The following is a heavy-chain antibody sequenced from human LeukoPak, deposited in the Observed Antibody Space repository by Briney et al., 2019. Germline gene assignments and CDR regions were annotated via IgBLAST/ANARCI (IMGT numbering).Heavy chain of an antibody. D-gene: IGHD6-19*01. Sequence: ASVKVSCKASGYTFTGYYIHWVRQAPGQGLEWMGRINPNSGDTYSAQKFQGRVTMTRDTSISTAYMELSRLTSDDTAVYYCATGIAVAGRVLRDYFDYWGQGTLVTVSS. CDR3: ATGIAVAGRVLRDYFDY. CDR2: INPNSGDT. J-gene: IGHJ4*02. CDR1: GYTFTGYY. V-gene: IGHV1-2*06.